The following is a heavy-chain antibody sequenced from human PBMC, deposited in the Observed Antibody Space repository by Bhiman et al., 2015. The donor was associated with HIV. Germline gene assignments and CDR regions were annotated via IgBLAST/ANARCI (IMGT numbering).Heavy chain of an antibody. D-gene: IGHD2-2*01. Sequence: EVRAVSLGGGLVQPGGSLRLSCVVSGFTFRSYAMSWVRQAPGKGLEWVSGIIGSGGSTYYTGSVKGRFTISRDNSKNTLYLQMNSLRAEDTAVYFCAKSDRYQLLTGGRFDYWGQGTLVTVS. J-gene: IGHJ4*02. CDR1: GFTFRSYA. V-gene: IGHV3-23*01. CDR3: AKSDRYQLLTGGRFDY. CDR2: IIGSGGST.